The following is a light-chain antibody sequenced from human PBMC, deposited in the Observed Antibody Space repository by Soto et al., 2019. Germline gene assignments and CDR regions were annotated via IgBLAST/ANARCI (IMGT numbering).Light chain of an antibody. CDR3: QQYNNWPWT. CDR2: GAS. Sequence: EIVMTQSPATLSVSLGERATLSCRASQSVSSNLAWYQLKPGQAPRLLIYGASTRATGIPARFSGSGSGTEFTLTISSLQSEDFAVYYCQQYNNWPWTFGQGTKVDIK. CDR1: QSVSSN. V-gene: IGKV3-15*01. J-gene: IGKJ1*01.